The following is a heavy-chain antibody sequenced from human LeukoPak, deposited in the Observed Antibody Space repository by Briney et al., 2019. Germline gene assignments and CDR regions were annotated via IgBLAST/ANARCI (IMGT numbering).Heavy chain of an antibody. CDR2: ISAYNGNT. V-gene: IGHV1-18*01. CDR1: GYTFTSYG. CDR3: ASTRRSNYGDYVDY. Sequence: ASVKVSCKASGYTFTSYGISWVRQAPGQGLEWMGWISAYNGNTNYAQKLQGRVTMTTDTSTSTAYMELRSLRSDDTAVYYCASTRRSNYGDYVDYWAREPWSPSPQ. D-gene: IGHD4-17*01. J-gene: IGHJ4*02.